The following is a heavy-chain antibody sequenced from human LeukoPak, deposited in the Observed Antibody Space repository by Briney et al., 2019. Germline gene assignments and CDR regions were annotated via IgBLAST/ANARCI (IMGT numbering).Heavy chain of an antibody. J-gene: IGHJ6*02. CDR2: MNPNSGNT. D-gene: IGHD6-13*01. Sequence: ASVKVSCKASGYTFTSYDINWVRQATGQGLEWMGWMNPNSGNTGYAQKFQGRVTMTRNTSISTAYMELSSLRSEDTAVYYCALTYDSSSWYRGRHTHVWGQGTTVTVSS. CDR1: GYTFTSYD. V-gene: IGHV1-8*01. CDR3: ALTYDSSSWYRGRHTHV.